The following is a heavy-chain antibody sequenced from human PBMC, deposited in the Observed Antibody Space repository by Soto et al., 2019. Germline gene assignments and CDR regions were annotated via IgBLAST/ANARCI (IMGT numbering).Heavy chain of an antibody. CDR3: ARDVALRGTSGYFYLDY. V-gene: IGHV1-69*06. Sequence: QVQLVQSGAEVKKPGSSVRVSCKTSEGTFNNYAISWVRQAPGQGLEWMGGIIPLFDAVKYAQKFQGRVTITADKSTSTAYMELHTLTSEVTAVYYCARDVALRGTSGYFYLDYWGQGTPVTVTS. CDR2: IIPLFDAV. D-gene: IGHD3-22*01. J-gene: IGHJ4*02. CDR1: EGTFNNYA.